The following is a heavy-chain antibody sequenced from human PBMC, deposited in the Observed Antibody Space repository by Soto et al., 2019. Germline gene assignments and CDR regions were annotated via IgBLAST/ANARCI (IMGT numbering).Heavy chain of an antibody. CDR2: ISGTGSTE. CDR1: GFTFSISS. CDR3: ARDKGCGTTFYYFDS. Sequence: HPGGSLRLSCAASGFTFSISSMAWVRQVPGKGLEWISYISGTGSTEYSADSVKGRFTVSRDNAKNSLYLQLNSLRDADTAVYYCARDKGCGTTFYYFDSWGQGAPVTVSS. D-gene: IGHD1-7*01. V-gene: IGHV3-48*02. J-gene: IGHJ4*02.